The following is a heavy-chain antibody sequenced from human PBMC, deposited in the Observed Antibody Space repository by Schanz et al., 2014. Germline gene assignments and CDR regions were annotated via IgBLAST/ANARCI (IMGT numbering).Heavy chain of an antibody. V-gene: IGHV1-69*08. CDR3: AKVDRTRYYAMDV. Sequence: QVQLVQSGAEGKKPGSSVKVSCKASGGTFSSSTLTWVRQAPGQGLEWMGRIIPILDKTNYAQKFQGRVTMTADKSTSTVYMEVSGLRSEDTAVYYCAKVDRTRYYAMDVWGQGTTVTVSS. D-gene: IGHD3-9*01. CDR1: GGTFSSST. CDR2: IIPILDKT. J-gene: IGHJ6*02.